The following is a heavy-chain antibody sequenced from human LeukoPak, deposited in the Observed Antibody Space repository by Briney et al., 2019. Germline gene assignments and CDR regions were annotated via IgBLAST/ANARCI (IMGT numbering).Heavy chain of an antibody. J-gene: IGHJ4*02. CDR3: ARAQTYGDSRLLLDY. D-gene: IGHD2-21*02. V-gene: IGHV3-74*01. CDR1: RFTFSTYW. CDR2: INSDGSST. Sequence: GGSLRLSCAASRFTFSTYWMHWVRQAPGKGLVWVSRINSDGSSTGYVDSVEGRFTISRDNAKNSQYLQMNSLRVEDTALYYSARAQTYGDSRLLLDYWLQGTLVSVCS.